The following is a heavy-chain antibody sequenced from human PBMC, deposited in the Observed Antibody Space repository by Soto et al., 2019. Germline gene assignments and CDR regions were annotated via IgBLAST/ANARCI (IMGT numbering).Heavy chain of an antibody. Sequence: NPSETLSLTCTVSGGSIRSYYWSWIRQPPGKGLEWIGYVYYSGSTKYNPSLKSRVTISVDSSKNQFSLKLDSVTAADTAVYYCARLGGYYQAFDHWGQGPLVTV. CDR2: VYYSGST. CDR1: GGSIRSYY. CDR3: ARLGGYYQAFDH. D-gene: IGHD3-3*01. V-gene: IGHV4-59*08. J-gene: IGHJ4*02.